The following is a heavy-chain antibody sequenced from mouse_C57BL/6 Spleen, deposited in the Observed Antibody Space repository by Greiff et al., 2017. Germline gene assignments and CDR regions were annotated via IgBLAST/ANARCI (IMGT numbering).Heavy chain of an antibody. V-gene: IGHV14-1*01. CDR2: IDPEDGDT. Sequence: EVQLQQSGAELVRPGASVKLSCTASGFNINDYYMHWVKQRPEQGLEWIGRIDPEDGDTEYAPKFQGKATMTADTSSNTAYLQLSSLTSEDTAVYYCTTGGYDGPWFAYWGQGTLVTVSA. CDR1: GFNINDYY. D-gene: IGHD2-2*01. CDR3: TTGGYDGPWFAY. J-gene: IGHJ3*01.